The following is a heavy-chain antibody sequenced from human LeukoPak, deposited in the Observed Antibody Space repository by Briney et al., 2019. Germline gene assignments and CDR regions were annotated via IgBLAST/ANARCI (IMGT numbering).Heavy chain of an antibody. J-gene: IGHJ5*02. D-gene: IGHD2-2*01. V-gene: IGHV4-59*01. Sequence: PSETLSLTCTVSGGSIRSYYWSWIRQPPGKGLEWIGYIYYSGSTNYNPSLKSRVTISVDTSKNQFSLKLSSVTAADTAVYYCASGGYCSSTTCYPNWFDPWGQGTLVTVSS. CDR2: IYYSGST. CDR3: ASGGYCSSTTCYPNWFDP. CDR1: GGSIRSYY.